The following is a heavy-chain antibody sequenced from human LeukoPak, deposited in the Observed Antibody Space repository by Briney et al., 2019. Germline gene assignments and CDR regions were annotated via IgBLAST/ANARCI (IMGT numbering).Heavy chain of an antibody. CDR3: ARSGVGYYYYGMDV. J-gene: IGHJ6*02. V-gene: IGHV1-2*02. Sequence: ASVKVSCKASGYTFTGYYMHWVRQAPGQGLEWMGWINPNSGGTNYAQKFQGRVTMTGDTSISTAYMELSRLRSDDTAVYYCARSGVGYYYYGMDVWGQGTTVTVSS. CDR1: GYTFTGYY. CDR2: INPNSGGT.